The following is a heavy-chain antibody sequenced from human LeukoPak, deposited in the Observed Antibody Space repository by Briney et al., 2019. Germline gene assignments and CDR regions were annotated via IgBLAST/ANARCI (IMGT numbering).Heavy chain of an antibody. D-gene: IGHD3-22*01. CDR1: GFTFGDYA. V-gene: IGHV3-49*04. Sequence: GRSLRLSCTASGFTFGDYAMSWVRQAPGKGLEWVGFIRSKAYGGTTKYAASVKGRFTISRDDSKRIAYLQMNSLKTEDTAVYYCTRETGNYYDSSGYSYYFDYWGQGTLVTVSS. J-gene: IGHJ4*02. CDR2: IRSKAYGGTT. CDR3: TRETGNYYDSSGYSYYFDY.